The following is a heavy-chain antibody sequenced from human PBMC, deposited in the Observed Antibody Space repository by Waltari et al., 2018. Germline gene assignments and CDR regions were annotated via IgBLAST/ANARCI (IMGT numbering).Heavy chain of an antibody. CDR1: GYSFTSYW. Sequence: EVQLVQSGAEVKKPGESLKISCKGSGYSFTSYWIGCVRQMHGKGLEWMGIIYPGDSDTRYSPSFQGQVTISADKSISTAYLQWSSLKASDTAMYYCASSRVYCSSTSCPGIDAFDIWGQGTMVTVSS. CDR3: ASSRVYCSSTSCPGIDAFDI. CDR2: IYPGDSDT. V-gene: IGHV5-51*01. D-gene: IGHD2-2*01. J-gene: IGHJ3*02.